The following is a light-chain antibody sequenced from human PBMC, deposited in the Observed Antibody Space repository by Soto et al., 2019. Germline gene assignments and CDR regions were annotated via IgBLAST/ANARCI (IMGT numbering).Light chain of an antibody. CDR2: GAS. Sequence: IVLTQSPGTLSLSPGEGASVSCRASQSLNSGYLAWYQQKPGQAPRLLIYGASGRATGIPDRFSGSRSGTNFTLTISRLEPEDFAVYFCQQYGSAPYTFGQGTKLEIK. CDR1: QSLNSGY. CDR3: QQYGSAPYT. J-gene: IGKJ2*01. V-gene: IGKV3-20*01.